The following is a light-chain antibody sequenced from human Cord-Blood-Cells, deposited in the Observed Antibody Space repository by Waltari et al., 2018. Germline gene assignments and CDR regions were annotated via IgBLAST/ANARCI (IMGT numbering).Light chain of an antibody. V-gene: IGKV3D-20*01. CDR3: QQYGSSPT. CDR2: DAS. Sequence: EIVLTQSPATLSLSPGERATLSCGCSQSGSSRYLAWYQQTPGLAPRLLISDASSRATGIPCKFSGSGSETDFTLTISRLDPEDFAVYYCQQYGSSPTFGGGTKVEIK. CDR1: QSGSSRY. J-gene: IGKJ4*01.